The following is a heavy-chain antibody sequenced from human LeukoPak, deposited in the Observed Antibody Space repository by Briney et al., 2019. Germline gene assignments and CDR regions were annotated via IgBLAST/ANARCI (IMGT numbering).Heavy chain of an antibody. Sequence: SQTLSLTCTVSGGSISSGGYYWSWIRQPPGKGLEWIGYIYYSGSTNYNPSLKSRVTISVDTSKNQFSLNLSSVTAADTAMYYCARDRSPEGYYDSSHWDYYHGMDVWGQGTTVTVSS. CDR2: IYYSGST. V-gene: IGHV4-61*08. D-gene: IGHD3-22*01. CDR3: ARDRSPEGYYDSSHWDYYHGMDV. J-gene: IGHJ6*02. CDR1: GGSISSGGYY.